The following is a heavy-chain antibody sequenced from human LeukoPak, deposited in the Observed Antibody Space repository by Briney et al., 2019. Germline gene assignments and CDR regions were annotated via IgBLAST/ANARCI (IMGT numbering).Heavy chain of an antibody. Sequence: ASMKVSCKASGYTFTSYYMHWVRQAPGQGLEWMGLINPSGGSTNYAQKFQGRVTMTRDTSTSTVYMELSSLRSEDTAVYYCARGYDILTGYYPTYWLDVWGQGTTVTVSS. D-gene: IGHD3-9*01. CDR1: GYTFTSYY. V-gene: IGHV1-46*01. J-gene: IGHJ6*02. CDR3: ARGYDILTGYYPTYWLDV. CDR2: INPSGGST.